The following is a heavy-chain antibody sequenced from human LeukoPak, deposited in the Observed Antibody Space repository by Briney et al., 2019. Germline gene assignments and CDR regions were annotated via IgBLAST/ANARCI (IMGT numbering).Heavy chain of an antibody. V-gene: IGHV3-7*05. Sequence: GGSLRLSCAASGFTFSNYWMSWVRQAPGKGLEWVANMDQEGSEKYYVDSVKGRFTISRDNAKNSLYLQMNTLSAEDTAIYYCARAGYSRGWFAYYWGQGALVTVPS. CDR2: MDQEGSEK. D-gene: IGHD6-19*01. CDR3: ARAGYSRGWFAYY. CDR1: GFTFSNYW. J-gene: IGHJ4*02.